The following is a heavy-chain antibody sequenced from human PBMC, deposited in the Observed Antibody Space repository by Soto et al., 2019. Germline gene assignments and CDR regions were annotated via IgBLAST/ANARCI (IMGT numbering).Heavy chain of an antibody. CDR1: GFTFSGSA. CDR2: IRSKANNYAT. Sequence: GGSLRLSCAASGFTFSGSAMHWVRQASGKGLEWVGRIRSKANNYATAYAASVKGRFTISRDDSKNTAYLQMNSLKTEDTAVYYCTGYDSSSPAIDYWGLGTLVTVSS. V-gene: IGHV3-73*01. CDR3: TGYDSSSPAIDY. J-gene: IGHJ4*02. D-gene: IGHD3-22*01.